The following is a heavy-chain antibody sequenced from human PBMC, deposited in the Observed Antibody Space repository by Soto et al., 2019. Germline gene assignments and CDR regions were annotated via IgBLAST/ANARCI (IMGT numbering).Heavy chain of an antibody. V-gene: IGHV4-34*01. CDR3: ARGKNYYDMPYGMDV. Sequence: ETLSLTCAVYGGSLIGYYWSWIRQPPGKGLEWIGEINHSGSTNYNPYLKSRATISVDTSKNQFSLKLSSVTAADTAVYYCARGKNYYDMPYGMDVWGQGTTVTVSS. D-gene: IGHD3-3*01. CDR2: INHSGST. CDR1: GGSLIGYY. J-gene: IGHJ6*02.